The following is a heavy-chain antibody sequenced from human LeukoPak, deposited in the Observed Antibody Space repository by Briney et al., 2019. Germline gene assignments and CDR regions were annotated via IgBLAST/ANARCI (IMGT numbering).Heavy chain of an antibody. J-gene: IGHJ5*02. CDR3: AREEVVGAAAGRPYNWFDP. V-gene: IGHV1-2*02. CDR1: GYTFTGYY. D-gene: IGHD6-13*01. CDR2: INPNSGGT. Sequence: ASVTVSCKASGYTFTGYYMHWVRQAPGQGLEWMGWINPNSGGTNYAQKFQGRVTMTRDTSISTAYMELSRLRSDDTAVYYCAREEVVGAAAGRPYNWFDPWGQGTLVTVSS.